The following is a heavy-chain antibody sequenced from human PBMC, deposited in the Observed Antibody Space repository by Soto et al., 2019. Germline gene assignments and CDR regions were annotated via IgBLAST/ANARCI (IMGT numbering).Heavy chain of an antibody. Sequence: QVQLVQSGTEVKTPGSSVKVSCKASGGTFSSYVISWVRQAPGQGPEWMGGIIPMYGTVNYAQKFQDRVTIIADTSTSTAYMELSSLRSEDTAVYYCARDLGGCSGGSCRYNWFDPWGQGTLVTVSS. J-gene: IGHJ5*02. CDR2: IIPMYGTV. V-gene: IGHV1-69*06. CDR1: GGTFSSYV. CDR3: ARDLGGCSGGSCRYNWFDP. D-gene: IGHD2-15*01.